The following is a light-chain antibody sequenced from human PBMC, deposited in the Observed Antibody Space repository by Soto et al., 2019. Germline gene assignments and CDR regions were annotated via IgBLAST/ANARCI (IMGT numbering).Light chain of an antibody. CDR2: ATS. CDR1: QTINTY. J-gene: IGKJ2*01. Sequence: DLQMTQSPSSLSASVGDRVTITCRASQTINTYLNWYQQKSGTVPKLLIYATSNLQSGVPSRFSGSGSETDFSLTINSLQPGDFASYYCQQTYITPYTFGPGTRLEIK. V-gene: IGKV1-39*01. CDR3: QQTYITPYT.